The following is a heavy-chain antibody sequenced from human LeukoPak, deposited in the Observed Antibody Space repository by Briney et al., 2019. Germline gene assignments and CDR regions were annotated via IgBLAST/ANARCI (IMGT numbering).Heavy chain of an antibody. D-gene: IGHD1-26*01. Sequence: GGSLRLSCAASGFTVSSNYMSWVRQAPGKGLEWVSVIYSGGNTSYADSVKGRFTISSENSKNKLYLHMNSLIAEDTAVYYCARETRYSGSYLMPRYFDYWGQGTLVTVSS. J-gene: IGHJ4*02. CDR1: GFTVSSNY. CDR3: ARETRYSGSYLMPRYFDY. V-gene: IGHV3-53*01. CDR2: IYSGGNT.